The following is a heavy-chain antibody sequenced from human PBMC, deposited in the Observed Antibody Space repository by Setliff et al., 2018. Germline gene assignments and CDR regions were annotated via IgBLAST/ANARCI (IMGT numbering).Heavy chain of an antibody. D-gene: IGHD3-16*01. CDR1: GFTFSTYE. V-gene: IGHV3-48*03. CDR3: ARDGGEY. CDR2: ISGSGSTT. J-gene: IGHJ4*02. Sequence: GGSLRLSCEASGFTFSTYEMNWVRQAPGKGLEWVSYISGSGSTTYYADSVMGRFIISRDNAKNSLYLQMNSLRAEDTAVYYCARDGGEYWGQGTLVTVSS.